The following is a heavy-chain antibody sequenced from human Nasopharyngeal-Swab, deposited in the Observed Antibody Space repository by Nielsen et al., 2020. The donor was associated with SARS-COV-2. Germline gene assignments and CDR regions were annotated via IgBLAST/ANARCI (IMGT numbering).Heavy chain of an antibody. J-gene: IGHJ4*02. CDR3: ATLSSSWYEYDCDY. Sequence: SETLSLTCTVSGGSISSSTYYWAWIRQPPGKGLEWIGSIYYGGSTYYNPSLKSRVTISVDTSKNQFSLKLSSVTAADTAVYYCATLSSSWYEYDCDYWGQGTLVTVAS. D-gene: IGHD6-13*01. CDR1: GGSISSSTYY. CDR2: IYYGGST. V-gene: IGHV4-39*01.